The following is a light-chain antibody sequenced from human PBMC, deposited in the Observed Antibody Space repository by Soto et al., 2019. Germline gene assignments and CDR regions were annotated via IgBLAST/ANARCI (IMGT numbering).Light chain of an antibody. Sequence: EIVLTQSPGTLSLSPGERATLSCWASQSVSSSYLAWYQQKPGQAPRLLMYDASSRATGIPDRLSGSGSGTDFTLTISTLEPEDFAVYYCQQYGGSPLFTFGPGTKVDIK. J-gene: IGKJ3*01. CDR3: QQYGGSPLFT. CDR2: DAS. CDR1: QSVSSSY. V-gene: IGKV3-20*01.